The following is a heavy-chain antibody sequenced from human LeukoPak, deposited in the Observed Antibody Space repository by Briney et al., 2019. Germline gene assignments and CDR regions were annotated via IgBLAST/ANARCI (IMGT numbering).Heavy chain of an antibody. CDR2: IRYDGSNK. J-gene: IGHJ3*02. V-gene: IGHV3-30*02. CDR3: AKDVYGILGDYAFDI. D-gene: IGHD3-9*01. CDR1: GFTFSSYG. Sequence: PGGSLRLSCAASGFTFSSYGMHWVRQAPGKGLEWVAFIRYDGSNKYYADSVKGRFTISRDNSKNTLYLQMNSLRAEDTAVYYCAKDVYGILGDYAFDIWGQGTMVTVSS.